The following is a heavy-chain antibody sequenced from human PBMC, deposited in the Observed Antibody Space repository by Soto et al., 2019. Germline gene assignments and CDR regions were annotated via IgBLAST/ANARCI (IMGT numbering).Heavy chain of an antibody. D-gene: IGHD2-2*01. CDR2: ISYRGSGD. J-gene: IGHJ4*02. V-gene: IGHV3-30-3*01. Sequence: QVHLVESGGGVVQPGRSLRLSCAASGFTFSSYTFHWVRQAPGKGMEWVAAISYRGSGDYYADSVKGRFTIFRDSSKSTLSLQMNSLRLEDTALYYCARSLLPGAVLGGFDYWGEGALGNLSS. CDR3: ARSLLPGAVLGGFDY. CDR1: GFTFSSYT.